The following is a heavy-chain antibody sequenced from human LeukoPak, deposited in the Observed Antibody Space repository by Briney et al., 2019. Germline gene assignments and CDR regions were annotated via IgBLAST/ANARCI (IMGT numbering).Heavy chain of an antibody. V-gene: IGHV4-39*01. CDR1: GGSISSSSYY. CDR2: IYYSGNT. J-gene: IGHJ4*02. D-gene: IGHD2-2*01. CDR3: ARHREDIVVVPFDY. Sequence: SETLSLTCTVSGGSISSSSYYWGWIRQPPGKGLEWIGSIYYSGNTYYNPSLKSRVTISVDKSKNQFSLRLSSVTAADTAVYYCARHREDIVVVPFDYWGQGTLVTDPS.